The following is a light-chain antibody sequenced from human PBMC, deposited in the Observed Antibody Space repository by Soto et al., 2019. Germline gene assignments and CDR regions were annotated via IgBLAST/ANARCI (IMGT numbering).Light chain of an antibody. V-gene: IGKV1-39*01. CDR1: QSISSY. CDR2: AAS. Sequence: DIQMTQSPSSLSASVGDRVTITCRASQSISSYLNWYQQKPGKAPKLLIYAASSLESGVPSRFSCSGSGTDFTLTISSLQPEDFATYHCQQSYRTPLTFGGGTKVEIK. J-gene: IGKJ4*01. CDR3: QQSYRTPLT.